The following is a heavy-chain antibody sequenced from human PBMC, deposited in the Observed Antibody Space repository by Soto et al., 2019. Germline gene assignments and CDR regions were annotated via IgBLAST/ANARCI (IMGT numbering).Heavy chain of an antibody. D-gene: IGHD2-15*01. V-gene: IGHV4-59*01. J-gene: IGHJ4*02. CDR1: GASIKSYY. CDR2: MYYSGTT. Sequence: PSETLSLTCIVSGASIKSYYWNWMRQPPGKGLEWIGNMYYSGTTNYNPSLQSRVTLSVDTSKNQFSLKLTSVTAADTAVYYCAAAYDYWGQGTLVTVS. CDR3: AAAYDY.